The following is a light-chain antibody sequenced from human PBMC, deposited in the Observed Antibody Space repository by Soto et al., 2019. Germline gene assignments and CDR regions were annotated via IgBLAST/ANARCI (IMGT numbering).Light chain of an antibody. J-gene: IGKJ4*01. Sequence: EIMMTQSPATVSVSPGERATLSCRASQSIRTNVAWYQQKPGQALRLLIYDASTRATGLSSRFSGSGSGTEFTLTISSLQSEDVGIYYCQQYNDWPPLTFGGGTRLEI. CDR1: QSIRTN. CDR3: QQYNDWPPLT. V-gene: IGKV3-15*01. CDR2: DAS.